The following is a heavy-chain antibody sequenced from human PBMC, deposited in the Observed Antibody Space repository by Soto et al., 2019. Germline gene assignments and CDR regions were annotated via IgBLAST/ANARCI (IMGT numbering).Heavy chain of an antibody. V-gene: IGHV3-49*03. J-gene: IGHJ6*03. Sequence: GGSLRLSCTASGFTFGDYAMSWFRQAPGKGLEWVGFIRSKAYGGTTEYAASVKGRFTISRDDSKSIAYLQMNSLKTEDTAVYYCTDFGVVDLSFHYYYMDVWGKGTTVTVSS. CDR3: TDFGVVDLSFHYYYMDV. CDR1: GFTFGDYA. CDR2: IRSKAYGGTT. D-gene: IGHD3-3*01.